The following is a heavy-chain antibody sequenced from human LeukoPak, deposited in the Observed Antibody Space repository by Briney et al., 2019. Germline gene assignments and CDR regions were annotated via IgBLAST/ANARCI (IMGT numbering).Heavy chain of an antibody. CDR1: GASISSDY. CDR2: IYYSGTT. J-gene: IGHJ4*02. CDR3: ARYLRQPGTFYLDH. Sequence: SETLSLTCTVSGASISSDYWTWIRQPPGMGLEWIGYIYYSGTTNYNPSLKSRATMSVDTSRNQFSLELPSVTAADSAVYYCARYLRQPGTFYLDHWGQGTLVTVSS. D-gene: IGHD3-16*01. V-gene: IGHV4-59*13.